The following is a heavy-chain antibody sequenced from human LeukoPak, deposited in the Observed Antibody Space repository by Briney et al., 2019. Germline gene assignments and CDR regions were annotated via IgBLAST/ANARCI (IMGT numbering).Heavy chain of an antibody. J-gene: IGHJ5*02. Sequence: PSETLSLTCTVSGYSISSGYYWGWIRQPPGKGLEWIGSTYHRGSTNYNPPLKSRVTISVDTPKNQFSLTRSSVTAADTAVYYCARKGFTMVRGVIWWFVPSGQGTLVTVSP. D-gene: IGHD3-10*01. CDR3: ARKGFTMVRGVIWWFVP. CDR2: TYHRGST. CDR1: GYSISSGYY. V-gene: IGHV4-38-2*02.